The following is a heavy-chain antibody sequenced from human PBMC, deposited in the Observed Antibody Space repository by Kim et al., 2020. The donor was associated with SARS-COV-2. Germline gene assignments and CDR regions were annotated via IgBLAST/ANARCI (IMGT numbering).Heavy chain of an antibody. D-gene: IGHD1-26*01. V-gene: IGHV1-46*01. CDR1: GYTFTSYY. CDR2: INPSGGST. Sequence: ASVKVSCKASGYTFTSYYMHWVRQAPGQGLEWMGIINPSGGSTSYAQKFQGRVTMTRDTSTSTVYMELSSLRSEDTAVYYCARDGGWGATPDDYYYYYGMDVWGQGTTVTVSS. CDR3: ARDGGWGATPDDYYYYYGMDV. J-gene: IGHJ6*02.